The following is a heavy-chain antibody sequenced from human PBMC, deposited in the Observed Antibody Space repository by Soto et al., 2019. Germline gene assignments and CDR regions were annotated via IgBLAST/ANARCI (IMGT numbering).Heavy chain of an antibody. CDR2: LSNNEINA. V-gene: IGHV3-30-3*01. Sequence: QVELVESGGGVVQPGRSLRLSCAASGFTFSTYTMHWVRQAPGKGLEWVAALSNNEINADYADSVKGRFTISRDNSKKTLFLQMNSLRPEDTAVYYWSRALSISVAAPGYWGQGTLVTVSS. CDR1: GFTFSTYT. J-gene: IGHJ4*02. CDR3: SRALSISVAAPGY. D-gene: IGHD6-19*01.